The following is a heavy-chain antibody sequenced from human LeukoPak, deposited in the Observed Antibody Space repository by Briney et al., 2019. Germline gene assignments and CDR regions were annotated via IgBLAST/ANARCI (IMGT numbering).Heavy chain of an antibody. Sequence: ASVKVSCKASGYTFTSYGISWVRQAPGQGLEWMGWISAYNGNTNYAQKLQGRVTMTTDTSTSTAYMELRSLRSDDTAVYYCARDRLRFLEWLTLDAFDLWGQGTMVTVSS. CDR1: GYTFTSYG. J-gene: IGHJ3*01. CDR2: ISAYNGNT. V-gene: IGHV1-18*01. CDR3: ARDRLRFLEWLTLDAFDL. D-gene: IGHD3-3*01.